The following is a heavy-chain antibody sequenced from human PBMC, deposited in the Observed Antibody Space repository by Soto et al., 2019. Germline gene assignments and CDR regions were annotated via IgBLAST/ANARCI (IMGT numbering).Heavy chain of an antibody. J-gene: IGHJ4*02. V-gene: IGHV4-30-4*01. Sequence: SETLSLTCTVSGGSISSGDYYWSWIRQPPGKGLEWIGSIYYSGSTYYNPSLKSRVTISVDTSKNQFSLKLSSVTAADTAVYYCARGGAGILDYWGQGTLVTVSS. CDR3: ARGGAGILDY. CDR2: IYYSGST. D-gene: IGHD1-26*01. CDR1: GGSISSGDYY.